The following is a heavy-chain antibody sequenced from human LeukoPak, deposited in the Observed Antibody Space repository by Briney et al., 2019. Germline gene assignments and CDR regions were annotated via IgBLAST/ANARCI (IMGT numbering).Heavy chain of an antibody. CDR2: INPNSGGT. Sequence: ASVKVSCKASGYTFTGYYMHWVRQAPGQGLEWMGWINPNSGGTNYAQKFQGRVTMTRDTSISTAYMELSRLRSDDTAVYYCARARRYCSSTSCYAPLGYWGQGTLVTVSS. D-gene: IGHD2-2*01. V-gene: IGHV1-2*02. CDR3: ARARRYCSSTSCYAPLGY. CDR1: GYTFTGYY. J-gene: IGHJ4*02.